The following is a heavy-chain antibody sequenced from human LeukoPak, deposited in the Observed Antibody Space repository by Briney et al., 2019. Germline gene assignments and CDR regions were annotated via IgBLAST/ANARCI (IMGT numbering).Heavy chain of an antibody. CDR1: EFTFDDYN. D-gene: IGHD5-12*01. CDR3: AKDKWLRGYYYYYMDV. CDR2: ITWNGDST. Sequence: GGSLRLSCAASEFTFDDYNMHWVRQAPGKGLEWVSLITWNGDSTYYADSVEGRFTISRDNSKNSLYLQMNSLRTEDTALYYCAKDKWLRGYYYYYMDVWGKGTTLTVSS. V-gene: IGHV3-43*01. J-gene: IGHJ6*03.